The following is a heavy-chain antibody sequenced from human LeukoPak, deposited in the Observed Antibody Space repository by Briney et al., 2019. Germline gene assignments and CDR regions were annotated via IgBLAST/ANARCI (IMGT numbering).Heavy chain of an antibody. V-gene: IGHV3-23*01. D-gene: IGHD3-22*01. J-gene: IGHJ4*02. CDR3: AKGLELYYYDSTD. CDR1: GFTFSSYS. Sequence: GGSLRLSCAASGFTFSSYSMNWVRQAPGKGLEWVSAISGSGGSTYYADSVKGRFTISRDNSKNTLYLQMNSLRAEDTAVYYCAKGLELYYYDSTDWGQGTLVTVSS. CDR2: ISGSGGST.